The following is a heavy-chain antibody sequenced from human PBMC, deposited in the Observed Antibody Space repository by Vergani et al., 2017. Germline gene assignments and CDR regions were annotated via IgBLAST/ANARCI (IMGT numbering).Heavy chain of an antibody. Sequence: QVQLVQSGAEVKKPGASVKVSCKASGYTFTSYYMHWVRQAPGQGLEWMGIINPSGGSTSYAQKFQGRVTMTRDTSTSTVYMELSSLRSEDTAVYYCARDPTVVTPGLLFDYWGQGTLVTVSS. D-gene: IGHD4-23*01. V-gene: IGHV1-46*01. J-gene: IGHJ4*02. CDR3: ARDPTVVTPGLLFDY. CDR2: INPSGGST. CDR1: GYTFTSYY.